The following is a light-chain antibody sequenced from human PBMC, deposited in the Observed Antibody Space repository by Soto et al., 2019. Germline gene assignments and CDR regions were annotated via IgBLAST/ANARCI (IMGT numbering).Light chain of an antibody. V-gene: IGKV3-15*01. CDR1: ESVRSD. CDR2: GGY. J-gene: IGKJ5*01. Sequence: ERVMTQSPVTLSVTPGTSATLSCRASESVRSDLAWYQQKPGQAPRLLIYGGYLRAADVPDRFSGSGSGTEFTLTISNLQSEDSAVYYCQQYNDGPTITFGQGTRLETK. CDR3: QQYNDGPTIT.